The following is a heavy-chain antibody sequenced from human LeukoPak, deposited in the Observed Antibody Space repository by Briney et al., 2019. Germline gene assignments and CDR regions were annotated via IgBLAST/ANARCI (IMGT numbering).Heavy chain of an antibody. CDR1: GGSFSGYY. V-gene: IGHV4-34*01. CDR3: ARRGRWLQTNWFDP. CDR2: INHSGST. J-gene: IGHJ5*02. D-gene: IGHD5-24*01. Sequence: SETLSLTCAVYGGSFSGYYWSWIRQPPGKGLEWIGEINHSGSTNYNPPLKSRVTISVDTSKNQFSLKLSSVTAADTAVYYCARRGRWLQTNWFDPWGQGTLVTVSS.